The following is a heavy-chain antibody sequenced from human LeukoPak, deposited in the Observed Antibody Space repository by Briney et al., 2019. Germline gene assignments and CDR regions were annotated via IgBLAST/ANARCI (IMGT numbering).Heavy chain of an antibody. Sequence: GGSLRLSCAASGFTFSSYAMSWVRQAPGKGLEWVSAISGSGGSTYYADSVKGRFTISRDDAKNSLYLQMNSLRAEDTAVYYCARDLLPYSGSTGGYWGQGTLVTVSS. J-gene: IGHJ4*02. CDR3: ARDLLPYSGSTGGY. V-gene: IGHV3-23*01. CDR2: ISGSGGST. CDR1: GFTFSSYA. D-gene: IGHD1-26*01.